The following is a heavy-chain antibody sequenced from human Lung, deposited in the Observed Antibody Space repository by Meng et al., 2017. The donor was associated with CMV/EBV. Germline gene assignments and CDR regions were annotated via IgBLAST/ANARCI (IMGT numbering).Heavy chain of an antibody. Sequence: RESGLGLVKPSGLWSLSGALSWCPTSRRTCRSLVRQPPGKGLEWIGEIFHSGSTNYNPSLNSRVTISVDKYKNQFSLKLSSVTAADTAVYYCASFPPPGKQWLVTDYWGQGTLVTVSS. CDR3: ASFPPPGKQWLVTDY. D-gene: IGHD6-19*01. CDR2: IFHSGST. J-gene: IGHJ4*02. CDR1: WCPTSRRTC. V-gene: IGHV4-4*02.